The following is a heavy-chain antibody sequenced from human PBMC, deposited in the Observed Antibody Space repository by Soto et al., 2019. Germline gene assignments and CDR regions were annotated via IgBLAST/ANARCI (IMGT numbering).Heavy chain of an antibody. CDR3: ASGRGVAGNWFDP. CDR1: GGSINNYY. J-gene: IGHJ5*02. CDR2: IYYSGST. V-gene: IGHV4-59*05. Sequence: NPSETLSLTCTVSGGSINNYYWSWIRQPPGKGLEWIGSIYYSGSTYYNPSLKSRVTISVDTFKNQFSLKLSSVTAADTAVYYCASGRGVAGNWFDPWGQGTLVTVSS. D-gene: IGHD6-19*01.